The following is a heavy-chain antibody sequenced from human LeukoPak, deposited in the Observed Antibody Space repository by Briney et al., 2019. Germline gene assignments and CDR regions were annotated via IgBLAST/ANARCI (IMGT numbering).Heavy chain of an antibody. CDR1: GFTFSSYA. J-gene: IGHJ4*02. CDR3: ARDPSLVLVTWFDY. D-gene: IGHD2-15*01. CDR2: ISGRGRYT. Sequence: PGGSLRLSCAASGFTFSSYAMSWVRQAPGKGLEWVSAISGRGRYTYYTDSVKGRFTISRDNYKNTLYLQMNSLRAEDTAVYYCARDPSLVLVTWFDYWGQGTLVTVSS. V-gene: IGHV3-23*01.